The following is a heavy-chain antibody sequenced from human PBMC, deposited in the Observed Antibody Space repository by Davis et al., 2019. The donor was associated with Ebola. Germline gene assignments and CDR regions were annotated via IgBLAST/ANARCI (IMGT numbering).Heavy chain of an antibody. CDR1: GFTFSSYS. Sequence: GESLKISCAASGFTFSSYSMNWVRQAPGKGLEWVSFISSSSSYTNYADSVKGRFTISGDNAKNSLYLQMNSLRAEDTAVYYCAKDEVGGNYYYYMDVWGKGTTVTVSS. CDR3: AKDEVGGNYYYYMDV. CDR2: ISSSSSYT. J-gene: IGHJ6*03. V-gene: IGHV3-21*04. D-gene: IGHD2-15*01.